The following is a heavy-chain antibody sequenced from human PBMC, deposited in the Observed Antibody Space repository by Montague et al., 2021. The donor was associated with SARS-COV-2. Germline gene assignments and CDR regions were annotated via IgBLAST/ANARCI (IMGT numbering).Heavy chain of an antibody. CDR1: GFTFSRYT. Sequence: SLRLSCAASGFTFSRYTISWVRQAPGKGLEWVSGISGGGDRIYYADSVKGRLTISRDNSKNTVYLQMNSLRAEDTAVYYCAKFSRDSSGVAWGQGTLVTVPS. J-gene: IGHJ5*02. CDR3: AKFSRDSSGVA. CDR2: ISGGGDRI. V-gene: IGHV3-23*01. D-gene: IGHD3-22*01.